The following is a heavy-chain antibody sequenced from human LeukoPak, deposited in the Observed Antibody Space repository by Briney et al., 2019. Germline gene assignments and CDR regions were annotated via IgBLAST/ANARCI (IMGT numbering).Heavy chain of an antibody. CDR1: GFTFSSYE. Sequence: GGSLRLSCAASGFTFSSYEMNWVRQAPGKGLEWVSYISSSGSTIYYADSVKGRFTISRDNAKNSLYLQMNSLRAEDTAVYYCARGALNYCSSTSCYTYYYSMDVWGQGTTVTVSS. D-gene: IGHD2-2*01. CDR2: ISSSGSTI. V-gene: IGHV3-48*03. J-gene: IGHJ6*02. CDR3: ARGALNYCSSTSCYTYYYSMDV.